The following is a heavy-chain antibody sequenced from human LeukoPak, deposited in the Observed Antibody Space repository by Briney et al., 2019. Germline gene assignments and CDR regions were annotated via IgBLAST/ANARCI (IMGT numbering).Heavy chain of an antibody. CDR1: GGSISSGGHY. V-gene: IGHV4-61*02. J-gene: IGHJ4*02. Sequence: SETLSLTCTVSGGSISSGGHYWSWIRQPAGKGLEYLGRISSTGSTNYNPSLRSRVTISADTSKNHFSLKLTSVTAADTAVYYCARCDFWSGLDYWGQGTLVTVSS. CDR3: ARCDFWSGLDY. D-gene: IGHD3-3*01. CDR2: ISSTGST.